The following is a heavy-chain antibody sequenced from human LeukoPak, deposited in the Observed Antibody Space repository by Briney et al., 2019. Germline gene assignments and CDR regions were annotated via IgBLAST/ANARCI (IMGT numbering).Heavy chain of an antibody. Sequence: GGSLRLSCAASGFTFSTYSMNWVRQAPGKGLEWVSYIDTGTSTIYYADSVKGRFTISRDNAKNSLYLQMNSLRAEDTAVYYCARDGWYGGQGTLVTVSS. D-gene: IGHD2-2*03. CDR1: GFTFSTYS. CDR2: IDTGTSTI. V-gene: IGHV3-48*04. CDR3: ARDGWY. J-gene: IGHJ4*02.